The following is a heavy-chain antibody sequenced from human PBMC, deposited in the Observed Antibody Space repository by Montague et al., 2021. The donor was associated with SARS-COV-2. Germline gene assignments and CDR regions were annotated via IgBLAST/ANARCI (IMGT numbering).Heavy chain of an antibody. CDR3: ANLYSYGS. D-gene: IGHD5-18*01. CDR2: ISSSGSTI. Sequence: SLRLSCAASGFTFSGYAMNWVRQAPGKGLEWVSYISSSGSTIYFADSVKGRFTISRDNAKNSLYLQMNSLRAEDTAVYYCANLYSYGSWGQGTLVTVSS. V-gene: IGHV3-48*03. CDR1: GFTFSGYA. J-gene: IGHJ4*02.